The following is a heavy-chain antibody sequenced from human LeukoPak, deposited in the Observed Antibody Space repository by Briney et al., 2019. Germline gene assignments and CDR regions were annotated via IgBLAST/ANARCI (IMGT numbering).Heavy chain of an antibody. Sequence: SETLSLTCTVSGGSISSSSYYWGWIRQPPGKGLEWIGSIYFSGGTYYNASLKSRVTISVDTSKNQFSLKLSSVTAADTAVYYCAREPQSSGWFRYYYYYMDVWGKGTTVTISS. CDR3: AREPQSSGWFRYYYYYMDV. J-gene: IGHJ6*03. CDR2: IYFSGGT. D-gene: IGHD6-19*01. V-gene: IGHV4-39*02. CDR1: GGSISSSSYY.